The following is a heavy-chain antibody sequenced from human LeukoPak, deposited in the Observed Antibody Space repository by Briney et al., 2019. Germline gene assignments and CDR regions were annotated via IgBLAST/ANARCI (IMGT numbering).Heavy chain of an antibody. CDR1: GGSISSSNYY. V-gene: IGHV4-39*07. CDR2: IYYSGST. CDR3: ASFEGAFDN. Sequence: SETLSLTCTVSGGSISSSNYYWGWIRQPPGKGLEWIGSIYYSGSTYYNPSLKSRVTISVDMAKEEFYLKLHSVTAADTAVYPCASFEGAFDNWGQGTLVTVSS. J-gene: IGHJ4*02.